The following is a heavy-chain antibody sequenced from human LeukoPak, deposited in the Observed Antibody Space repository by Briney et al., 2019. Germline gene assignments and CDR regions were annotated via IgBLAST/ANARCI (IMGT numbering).Heavy chain of an antibody. CDR1: RFTFSSYN. CDR2: ISSRSSYI. CDR3: ASGVNYFDY. J-gene: IGHJ4*02. D-gene: IGHD3-3*01. Sequence: GGSLRLSCAASRFTFSSYNMKWVRQAPGKGLEWVSSISSRSSYIFYADSVKGRFIISRDNAKKSLYLQRTSPGVADTAVYSSASGVNYFDYWGQGTLVTVSS. V-gene: IGHV3-21*01.